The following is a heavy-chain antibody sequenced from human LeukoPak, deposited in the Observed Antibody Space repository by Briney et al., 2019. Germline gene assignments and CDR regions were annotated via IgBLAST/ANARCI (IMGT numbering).Heavy chain of an antibody. D-gene: IGHD3-22*01. V-gene: IGHV3-43D*04. Sequence: PWGSLRLSCAASGFTFDDYAMHWVRQAPGKGLEWVSLISWDGGSTYYADSVKGRFTISRDNSKNSLYLQMNSLRAEDTALYYCAKSSGYYGGDFDYWGQGTLVTVSS. J-gene: IGHJ4*02. CDR2: ISWDGGST. CDR1: GFTFDDYA. CDR3: AKSSGYYGGDFDY.